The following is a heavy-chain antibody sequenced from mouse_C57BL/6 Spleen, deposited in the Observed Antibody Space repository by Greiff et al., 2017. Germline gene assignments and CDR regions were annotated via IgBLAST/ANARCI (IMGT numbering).Heavy chain of an antibody. CDR2: IYPGDGNT. CDR1: GYAFSSSW. D-gene: IGHD2-4*01. Sequence: QVQLQQSGPDLVKPGASVKISCKASGYAFSSSWMNWVKQRPGKGLEWIGRIYPGDGNTNYNGKLKGKCTLAADKSSSTAYMQLISLTSEDSAVYFCAKCEYDWDFDYWGQGTTLTVSS. V-gene: IGHV1-82*01. J-gene: IGHJ2*01. CDR3: AKCEYDWDFDY.